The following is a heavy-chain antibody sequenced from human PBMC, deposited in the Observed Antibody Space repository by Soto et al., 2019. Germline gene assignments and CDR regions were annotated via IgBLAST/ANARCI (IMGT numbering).Heavy chain of an antibody. J-gene: IGHJ6*02. CDR2: ISSSSSTI. Sequence: WGSLRLSCAASGFTFSSYSMNWVRQAPGKGLEWVSYISSSSSTIYYADSVKGRFTISRDNAKNSLYLQMNSLRDEDTAVYYCASFPAVAGTFYYYGMDVWGQGTTVTVSS. V-gene: IGHV3-48*02. CDR1: GFTFSSYS. D-gene: IGHD6-19*01. CDR3: ASFPAVAGTFYYYGMDV.